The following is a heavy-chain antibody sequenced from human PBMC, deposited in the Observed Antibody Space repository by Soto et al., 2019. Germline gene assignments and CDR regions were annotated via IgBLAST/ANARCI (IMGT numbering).Heavy chain of an antibody. V-gene: IGHV4-59*03. Sequence: QVQLQESGPGLVKPSETLSLTCTVSGGSISSYYWSWIRQPPGKGLEWMAYIYYSGSTNYNPSLKRRVTISVDTSKNQFSLKLSSVTAADTAVYFCAKYAPDRLAVAGTSDAFDIWGQGTMVTVSS. CDR1: GGSISSYY. CDR3: AKYAPDRLAVAGTSDAFDI. CDR2: IYYSGST. D-gene: IGHD6-19*01. J-gene: IGHJ3*02.